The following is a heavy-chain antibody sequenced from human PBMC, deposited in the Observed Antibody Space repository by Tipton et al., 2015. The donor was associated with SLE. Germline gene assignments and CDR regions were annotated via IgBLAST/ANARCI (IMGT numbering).Heavy chain of an antibody. D-gene: IGHD6-6*01. CDR3: ARDSYSSSSCDI. CDR2: ISSSSNYI. V-gene: IGHV3-21*03. Sequence: GSLRLSCVASGFIFSSYNINWVRQAPGKGLEWVSSISSSSNYIYYADSVKGRFTISRDNPKNSLYLQMNSLRAEDTAVYYCARDSYSSSSCDIWGQGTLVTVSS. CDR1: GFIFSSYN. J-gene: IGHJ4*02.